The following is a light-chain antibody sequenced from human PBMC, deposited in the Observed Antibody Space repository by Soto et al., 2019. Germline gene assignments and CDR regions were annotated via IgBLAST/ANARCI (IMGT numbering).Light chain of an antibody. Sequence: EIVLTQSPGTLSLSPGERATLSCRASRSVSSSYLAWYQQKPGQAPRLLIHGASTRATGIPARFSGSGSGTEFTLTISSLQSEDFAVYYCQQYNNWPPWTFGQGTKVDI. CDR2: GAS. J-gene: IGKJ1*01. CDR1: RSVSSSY. V-gene: IGKV3-15*01. CDR3: QQYNNWPPWT.